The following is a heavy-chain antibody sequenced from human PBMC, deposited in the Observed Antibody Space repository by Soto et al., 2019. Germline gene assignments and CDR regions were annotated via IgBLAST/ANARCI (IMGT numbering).Heavy chain of an antibody. Sequence: SETLSLTCAVSGYSIGSGYSWGWIRQSPGKGLEWIGTIFHSGSTYHNPSLRSRVTISLDASNNQFSLRLTGVTAADTAVYYCARGLEFNGMDVWGQGTTVTVSS. D-gene: IGHD3-10*01. CDR1: GYSIGSGYS. V-gene: IGHV4-38-2*01. J-gene: IGHJ6*02. CDR2: IFHSGST. CDR3: ARGLEFNGMDV.